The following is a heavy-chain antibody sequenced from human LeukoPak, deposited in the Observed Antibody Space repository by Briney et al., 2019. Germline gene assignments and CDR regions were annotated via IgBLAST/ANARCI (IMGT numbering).Heavy chain of an antibody. V-gene: IGHV4-39*01. CDR1: GGSISSSSYS. D-gene: IGHD2-2*01. CDR3: ARHSRRLGIVVVPAAPGY. Sequence: PSETLSLTCTVSGGSISSSSYSWGWIRQPPGKGLEWIGSIYYSGSTYYNPSLKSRVTISVDTSKNQFSLKLSSVTAADTAVYYCARHSRRLGIVVVPAAPGYWGQGTLVTVSS. CDR2: IYYSGST. J-gene: IGHJ4*02.